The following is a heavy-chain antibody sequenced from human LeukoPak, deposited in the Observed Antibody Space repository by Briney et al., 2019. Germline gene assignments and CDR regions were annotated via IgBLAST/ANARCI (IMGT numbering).Heavy chain of an antibody. J-gene: IGHJ4*02. Sequence: GGSLRLSCAASGFTFSNAWVNWVRQAPGKGLEWVGRIKSKSDGGTADYAAPVRGRFTLSRDDSKDMVYLQMNSLRAEDTAVYYCADYSGWYDYWGQGTLVTVSS. CDR1: GFTFSNAW. CDR2: IKSKSDGGTA. D-gene: IGHD6-19*01. V-gene: IGHV3-15*01. CDR3: ADYSGWYDY.